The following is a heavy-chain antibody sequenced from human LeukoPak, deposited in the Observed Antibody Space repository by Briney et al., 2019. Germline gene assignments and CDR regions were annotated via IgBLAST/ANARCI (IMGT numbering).Heavy chain of an antibody. CDR1: GGTFRSFA. V-gene: IGHV1-69*13. Sequence: ASVKVSCKASGGTFRSFAISWVRQAPGQGLEWMGGIIPIFRTANYAQKFQGRVTITADESTSTAYMELSSLRSEGTAVYYCARALRYYSDSSGYAFDYWGQGTLVTVSS. J-gene: IGHJ4*02. CDR3: ARALRYYSDSSGYAFDY. D-gene: IGHD3-22*01. CDR2: IIPIFRTA.